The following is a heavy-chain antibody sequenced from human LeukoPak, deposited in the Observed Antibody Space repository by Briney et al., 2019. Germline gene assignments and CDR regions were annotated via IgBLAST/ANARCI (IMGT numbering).Heavy chain of an antibody. CDR1: VYTFTVYY. J-gene: IGHJ4*02. D-gene: IGHD3-9*01. CDR3: ARVRTAGYYDILTGYRVFDY. CDR2: INPKSGGT. V-gene: IGHV1-2*02. Sequence: GASVNVSRKASVYTFTVYYMHWVRQAPAQGRGGVGWINPKSGGTNYAQKFQGRVTMTRDTSISTAYIELSRLRSDDSAVYYCARVRTAGYYDILTGYRVFDYWGQGTLVTVSS.